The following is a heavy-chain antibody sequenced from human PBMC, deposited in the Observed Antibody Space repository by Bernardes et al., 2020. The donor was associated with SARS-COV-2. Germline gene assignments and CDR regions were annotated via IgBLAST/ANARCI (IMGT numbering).Heavy chain of an antibody. CDR3: ARSISGYSSTCYAWYFDL. CDR1: GGSTRSTSYS. Sequence: PETLSPTCTVNGGSTRSTSYSRGWICQPQARGLEWIGNISSSGNTYYTPSLNSPVTISVDTSKNQFSLKLTSVTAADTAVYYCARSISGYSSTCYAWYFDLWGRGTLVTVAS. V-gene: IGHV4-39*01. D-gene: IGHD6-13*01. J-gene: IGHJ2*01. CDR2: ISSSGNT.